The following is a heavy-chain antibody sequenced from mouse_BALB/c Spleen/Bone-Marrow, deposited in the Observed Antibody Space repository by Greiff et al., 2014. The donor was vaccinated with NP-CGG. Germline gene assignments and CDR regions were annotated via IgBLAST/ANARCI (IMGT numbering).Heavy chain of an antibody. V-gene: IGHV1-52*01. CDR3: ARGRDYDVFSY. CDR2: IDPYDSET. J-gene: IGHJ3*01. Sequence: QVQLQQSGAELVRPGASVKLSCKASGYRFTSYRMNWVKQRPEQGLEWIGRIDPYDSETHYNQKFKDKAILTVDKSSSTAYMQLSSLTSEDSAVYYCARGRDYDVFSYWGQGTLVTVSA. CDR1: GYRFTSYR. D-gene: IGHD2-4*01.